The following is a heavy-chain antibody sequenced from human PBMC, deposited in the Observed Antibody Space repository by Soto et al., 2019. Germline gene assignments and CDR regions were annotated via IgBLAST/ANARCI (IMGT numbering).Heavy chain of an antibody. V-gene: IGHV1-2*02. Sequence: QVQLVQSGSEVKKPGASVKVSCKASGYPFSDNQIHWLRRAPGQGLEWMGRINPKSDDTNYAQKFQGRGTMTRDTSIDTGYLELTGLNSDDTATYYCARKHSLDYIRWGLDPWGQGTLVTVSS. J-gene: IGHJ5*02. D-gene: IGHD4-4*01. CDR2: INPKSDDT. CDR1: GYPFSDNQ. CDR3: ARKHSLDYIRWGLDP.